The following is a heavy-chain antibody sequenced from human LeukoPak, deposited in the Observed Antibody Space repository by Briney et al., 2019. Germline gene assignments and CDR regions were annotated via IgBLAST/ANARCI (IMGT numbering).Heavy chain of an antibody. CDR3: ARGYSSRLYNWLDP. D-gene: IGHD6-13*01. CDR1: GFTFSSYS. Sequence: AGGSLRLSCVASGFTFSSYSMNWVRQAPGKGLVWVSRISYDGGDPSYADSVKGRFTISRDNAKNTLYLQMNSLTAEDTAVYYCARGYSSRLYNWLDPWGQGTLVTVSS. J-gene: IGHJ5*02. CDR2: ISYDGGDP. V-gene: IGHV3-74*01.